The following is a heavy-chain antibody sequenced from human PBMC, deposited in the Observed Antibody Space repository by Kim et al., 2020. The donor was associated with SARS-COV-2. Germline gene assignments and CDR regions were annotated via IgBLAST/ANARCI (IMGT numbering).Heavy chain of an antibody. D-gene: IGHD2-15*01. Sequence: GGSLRLSCAASGFTFSSYSMNWVRQAPGKGLEWVSSISSSSSYIYYADSVKGRFTISSDNAKNSLYLQMNSLRAEDTAVYYCARDIVVLVAAKTTLGDYYYGMDVWGQGTTVTVSS. V-gene: IGHV3-21*01. CDR1: GFTFSSYS. CDR2: ISSSSSYI. J-gene: IGHJ6*02. CDR3: ARDIVVLVAAKTTLGDYYYGMDV.